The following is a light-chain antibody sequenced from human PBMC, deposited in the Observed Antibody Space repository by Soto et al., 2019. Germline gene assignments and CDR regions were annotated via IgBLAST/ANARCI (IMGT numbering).Light chain of an antibody. J-gene: IGKJ1*01. Sequence: IVLTQSPATLSLSPGKRSTLSCRASQSLINYLAWYQQKPGQAPRPLIYGASSRATGIPDRFSGSGSGTDFTLTISRLEPEEFAVYYCQQYGSSPRTFGQGTKVDIK. V-gene: IGKV3-20*01. CDR3: QQYGSSPRT. CDR1: QSLINY. CDR2: GAS.